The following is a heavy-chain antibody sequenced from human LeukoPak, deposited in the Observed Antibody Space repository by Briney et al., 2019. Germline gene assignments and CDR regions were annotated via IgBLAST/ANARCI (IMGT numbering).Heavy chain of an antibody. D-gene: IGHD3-22*01. V-gene: IGHV4-4*02. CDR3: ARDLQSYYDSSGRRFDY. J-gene: IGHJ4*02. CDR2: IYHSGST. Sequence: PSGTLSLTCAVSGDSISSSNWWSWVRQPPEKGLEWIGEIYHSGSTNYNPSLKSRVTISVDKSKNQFSLKLSSVTAADTAVYYCARDLQSYYDSSGRRFDYWGQGTLVTVSS. CDR1: GDSISSSNW.